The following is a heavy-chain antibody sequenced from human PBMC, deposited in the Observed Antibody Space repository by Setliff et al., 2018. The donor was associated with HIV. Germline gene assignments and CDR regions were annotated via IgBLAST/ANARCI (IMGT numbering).Heavy chain of an antibody. CDR3: ARGHEYYYGSGSLSNWFDP. CDR1: GGSFSGYY. V-gene: IGHV4-34*01. J-gene: IGHJ5*02. D-gene: IGHD3-10*01. Sequence: SETLSLTCAIYGGSFSGYYWSWIRQPPGKGLEWIGEINHSGSTNYDPSLKSRVTISVDTSKNQFSLKLSPVTAADTAVYYCARGHEYYYGSGSLSNWFDPWGQGTLVTVSS. CDR2: INHSGST.